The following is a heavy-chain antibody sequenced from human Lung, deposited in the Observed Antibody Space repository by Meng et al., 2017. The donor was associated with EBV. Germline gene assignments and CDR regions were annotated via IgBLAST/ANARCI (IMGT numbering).Heavy chain of an antibody. CDR1: GYIFTSHS. CDR2: ISTYTGDT. V-gene: IGHV1-18*01. CDR3: ARGTPGRSYSDY. Sequence: QIQLVQSEPEVRKPGASVKISCRTSGYIFTSHSITWVRQAPGQGLQWMGWISTYTGDTNHAQKFQGRVTMTTDTSTSTAYMELRSLTSDDTAVYYCARGTPGRSYSDYWGQGTLVTVSS. J-gene: IGHJ4*02. D-gene: IGHD3-10*01.